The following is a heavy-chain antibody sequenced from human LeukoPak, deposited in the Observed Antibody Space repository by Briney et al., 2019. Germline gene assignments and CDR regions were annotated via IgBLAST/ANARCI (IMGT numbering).Heavy chain of an antibody. J-gene: IGHJ4*02. V-gene: IGHV4-39*07. CDR2: IAYTGRT. CDR3: ATDSGWLGGQRFDY. CDR1: GDSLRNTNYL. D-gene: IGHD3-10*01. Sequence: SETLSLTCTVSGDSLRNTNYLWAWIRQPPGTGLEWIATIAYTGRTYYTPSLRSRVTISQDTSENQFSLRLTSVTAADTAMYYCATDSGWLGGQRFDYWGQGTLVPVSS.